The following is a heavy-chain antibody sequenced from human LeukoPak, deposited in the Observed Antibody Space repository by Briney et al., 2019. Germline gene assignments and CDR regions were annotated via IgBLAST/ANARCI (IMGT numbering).Heavy chain of an antibody. CDR3: AGEEVSGLMYYYMDV. J-gene: IGHJ6*03. V-gene: IGHV4-34*01. CDR1: GGSISSYY. CDR2: INHSGST. Sequence: SETLSLTCTVSGGSISSYYWSWIRQPPGKGLEWIGEINHSGSTNYNPSLKSRVTISVDTSKNQFSLKLSSVTAADTAVYYCAGEEVSGLMYYYMDVWGKGTTVTVSS. D-gene: IGHD2-8*01.